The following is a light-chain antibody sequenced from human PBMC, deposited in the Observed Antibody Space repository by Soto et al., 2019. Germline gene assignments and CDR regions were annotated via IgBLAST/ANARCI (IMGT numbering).Light chain of an antibody. CDR2: GNS. J-gene: IGLJ2*01. CDR3: HSYYGSLSGVV. V-gene: IGLV1-40*01. CDR1: SSNIGAGYD. Sequence: QSVLTQPPSVSGAPGQRVTISCTGSSSNIGAGYDVHWYQQLPGTAPKLLIYGNSNRPSGVPDRFSGSKSGTSASLAITGLQAEDEADYYCHSYYGSLSGVVFGGGTKLTVL.